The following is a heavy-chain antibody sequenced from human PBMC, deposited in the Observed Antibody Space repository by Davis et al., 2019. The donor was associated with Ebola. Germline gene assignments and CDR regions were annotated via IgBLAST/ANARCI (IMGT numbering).Heavy chain of an antibody. CDR1: GGSFSGYY. J-gene: IGHJ4*02. Sequence: SQTLSLTCAVYGGSFSGYYWSWIRQPPGKGLEWIGSIYYSGSTYYNPSLKSRVTISVDTSKNQFSLKLSSVTAADTAVYYCARSTKVLTYYDILTGYYFQGRYYFDYWGQGTLVTVSS. CDR3: ARSTKVLTYYDILTGYYFQGRYYFDY. V-gene: IGHV4-34*01. CDR2: IYYSGST. D-gene: IGHD3-9*01.